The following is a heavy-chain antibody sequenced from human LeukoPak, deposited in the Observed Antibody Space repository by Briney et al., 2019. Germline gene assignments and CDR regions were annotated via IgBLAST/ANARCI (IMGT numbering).Heavy chain of an antibody. J-gene: IGHJ4*02. CDR2: ISGSDSTV. CDR1: GFTFGDYY. D-gene: IGHD5-18*01. Sequence: GGSLRLSCAASGFTFGDYYMSWIRQAPGKGLEWVSYISGSDSTVYYADSVKGRFTISRDNAKNSLYLQMNSLRAEDTAVYYCARAAGDGYDYWGQGTLVTVSS. V-gene: IGHV3-11*04. CDR3: ARAAGDGYDY.